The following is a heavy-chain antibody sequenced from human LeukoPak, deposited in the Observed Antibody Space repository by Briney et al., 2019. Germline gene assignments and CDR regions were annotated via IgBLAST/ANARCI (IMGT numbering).Heavy chain of an antibody. Sequence: SVKVSCKASGGTFSSYAMSWVGQAPGQGLERMGGIIPIFGTANYAQKFQRSVTTPADESTSTAYMELSSLRSEATAVYYCAGNLQWLRDQNWFDPWGQGTLVTVSS. CDR1: GGTFSSYA. CDR2: IIPIFGTA. CDR3: AGNLQWLRDQNWFDP. D-gene: IGHD6-19*01. J-gene: IGHJ5*02. V-gene: IGHV1-69*13.